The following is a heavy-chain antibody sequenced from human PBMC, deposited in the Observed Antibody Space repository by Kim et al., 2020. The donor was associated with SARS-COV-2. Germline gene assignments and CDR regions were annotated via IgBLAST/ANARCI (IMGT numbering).Heavy chain of an antibody. CDR1: GGSISSSSYY. V-gene: IGHV4-39*07. CDR3: ERDIRSSGWYRAYYGMDV. D-gene: IGHD6-19*01. CDR2: IYYSGST. J-gene: IGHJ6*02. Sequence: SETLSLTCTVSGGSISSSSYYWGWIRQPPGKGLEWIGSIYYSGSTYYNPSLKSRVTISVDTSKNQFSLKLSSVTAADTAVYYCERDIRSSGWYRAYYGMDVWGQGTTVTVSS.